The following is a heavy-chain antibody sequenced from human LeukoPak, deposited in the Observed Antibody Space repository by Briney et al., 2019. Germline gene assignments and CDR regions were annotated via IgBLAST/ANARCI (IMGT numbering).Heavy chain of an antibody. V-gene: IGHV3-53*04. J-gene: IGHJ4*02. Sequence: GGSLRLSCAASGFTVSSNYMSWVRQAPGKGLEWVSVIYSGGSTYYADSVKGRFTISRHNSKNTLYLQMNSLRAEDTAVYYCARGGRLGELSLSHWGQGTLVTVSS. CDR3: ARGGRLGELSLSH. CDR2: IYSGGST. CDR1: GFTVSSNY. D-gene: IGHD3-16*02.